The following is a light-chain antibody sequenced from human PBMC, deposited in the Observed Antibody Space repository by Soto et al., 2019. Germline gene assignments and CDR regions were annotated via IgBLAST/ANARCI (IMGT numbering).Light chain of an antibody. CDR1: SSDIGSYNL. CDR3: SSYAGSNVLVV. Sequence: QSALTQPGSVSGSPGQSITISCSGTSSDIGSYNLVSWYQQHPGKAPKVIIFEGSRLPSGVSSRFSGSKSGNTASLTISGLRPKDEADYYCSSYAGSNVLVVFGGGTKVTVL. V-gene: IGLV2-23*01. J-gene: IGLJ2*01. CDR2: EGS.